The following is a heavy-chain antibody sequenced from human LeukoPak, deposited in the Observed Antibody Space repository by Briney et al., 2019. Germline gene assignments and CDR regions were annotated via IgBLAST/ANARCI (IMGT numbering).Heavy chain of an antibody. CDR2: IISDGCST. CDR1: GFTFSSYW. CDR3: ARGLDS. J-gene: IGHJ4*02. V-gene: IGHV3-74*01. Sequence: PGGSLRLSCAASGFTFSSYWMSWVRQAPGKGLVWVSRIISDGCSTNYADSVKGRFTISRDNAKNTLYLEMNSLRAEDTAVYYCARGLDSWGQGTLVTVSS.